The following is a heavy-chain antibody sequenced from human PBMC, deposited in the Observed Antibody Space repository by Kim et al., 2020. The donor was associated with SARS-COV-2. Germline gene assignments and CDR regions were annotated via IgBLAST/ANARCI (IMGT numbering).Heavy chain of an antibody. CDR3: TRNGGGLGY. CDR2: ISVYNGNT. J-gene: IGHJ4*02. D-gene: IGHD2-8*01. Sequence: ASVKVSCKASGYTFTSNDIAWVRQAPGQGLEWMGWISVYNGNTKYAQNFQGRVTMTTDTSTNTAYMELRGLRYDDTAVYYCTRNGGGLGYWGQGTLVTVSS. CDR1: GYTFTSND. V-gene: IGHV1-18*01.